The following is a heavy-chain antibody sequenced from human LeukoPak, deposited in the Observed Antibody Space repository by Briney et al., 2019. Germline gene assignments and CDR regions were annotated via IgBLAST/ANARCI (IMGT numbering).Heavy chain of an antibody. Sequence: GGSLRLSCAASGFPLSRSAMSWVRQAPGKGLEWVSVIYSGGSTYYADSVKGRFTISRDNSKNTLNLQMNSLRAEDTAVYYCAREAVTYGSGADPLDYWGQGTLVTVSS. CDR2: IYSGGST. CDR3: AREAVTYGSGADPLDY. V-gene: IGHV3-66*01. CDR1: GFPLSRSA. D-gene: IGHD3-10*01. J-gene: IGHJ4*02.